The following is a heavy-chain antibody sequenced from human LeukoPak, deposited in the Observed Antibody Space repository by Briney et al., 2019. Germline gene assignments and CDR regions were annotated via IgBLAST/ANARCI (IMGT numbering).Heavy chain of an antibody. D-gene: IGHD3-16*02. J-gene: IGHJ4*02. V-gene: IGHV1-8*01. CDR2: MNPNSGNT. CDR1: GNTFSSYD. CDR3: ARGPYRRLDY. Sequence: ASVKVSCKASGNTFSSYDINWVRQAAGQGLEWMGWMNPNSGNTGYAQKLQGRVTMTRNTSITTAYMELSSLRFEDTAVYYCARGPYRRLDYWGQGTLVTVSS.